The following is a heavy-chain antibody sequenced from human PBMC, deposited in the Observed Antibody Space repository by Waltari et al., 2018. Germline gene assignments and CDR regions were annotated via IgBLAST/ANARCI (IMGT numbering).Heavy chain of an antibody. Sequence: EVQRLESGGGLVQPGGSLIRSCAASGFTFISYAMRWVREAPGKGLGWVSAIRGSGGSTDYADSVKGRVTISRDNSKNTLYLKLNSLRAEDTAVYYCAKPTTVTNRGYYVDYWGQGTLVTVSS. CDR3: AKPTTVTNRGYYVDY. J-gene: IGHJ4*02. CDR2: IRGSGGST. V-gene: IGHV3-23*01. D-gene: IGHD4-17*01. CDR1: GFTFISYA.